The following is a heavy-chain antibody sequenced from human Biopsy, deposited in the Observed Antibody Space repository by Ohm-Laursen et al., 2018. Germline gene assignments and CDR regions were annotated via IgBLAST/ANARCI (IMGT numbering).Heavy chain of an antibody. CDR3: ARLGSGDYFPTFFDF. CDR1: GGSISSYY. CDR2: IFYSANT. V-gene: IGHV4-59*06. Sequence: SDTLSLTCTVSGGSISSYYWNWIRHHPGKGLEWIGNIFYSANTYYNPSLKSRVTISVDTSKNQFSLKLSSVTAADTAVYYCARLGSGDYFPTFFDFWGQGALVTVSS. J-gene: IGHJ4*02. D-gene: IGHD5-12*01.